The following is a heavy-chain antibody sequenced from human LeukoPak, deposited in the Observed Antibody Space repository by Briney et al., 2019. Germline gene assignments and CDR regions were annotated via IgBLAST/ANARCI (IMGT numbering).Heavy chain of an antibody. CDR3: ARDPAYSSCWYFDY. CDR2: INSDGSST. D-gene: IGHD6-19*01. V-gene: IGHV3-74*01. Sequence: GGSLRLSCAASGFTFSSYWMHWVRQAPGKGLVWVSRINSDGSSTSYADSVKGRFTISRDNAKNTLHLQMNSLRAEDTAVYYCARDPAYSSCWYFDYWGQGTLVTVSS. CDR1: GFTFSSYW. J-gene: IGHJ4*02.